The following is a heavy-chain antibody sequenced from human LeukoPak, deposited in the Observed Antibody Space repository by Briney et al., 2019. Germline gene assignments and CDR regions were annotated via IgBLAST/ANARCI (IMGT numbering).Heavy chain of an antibody. Sequence: PGGSLRLSCAASGFTFSSYAMSWVRQAPGKGLEWVSAISGSGGSTYYADSVKGRSTISRDNSKSTLYLQMNSLRAEDTAVYYCAKDTSRLYYYYGMDVWGQGTTVTVSS. D-gene: IGHD3-22*01. CDR2: ISGSGGST. J-gene: IGHJ6*02. CDR3: AKDTSRLYYYYGMDV. V-gene: IGHV3-23*01. CDR1: GFTFSSYA.